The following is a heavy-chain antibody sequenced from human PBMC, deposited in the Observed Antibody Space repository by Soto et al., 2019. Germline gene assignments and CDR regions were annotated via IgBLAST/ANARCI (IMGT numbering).Heavy chain of an antibody. CDR3: AREEVSYYYGSGSYTFDY. CDR1: GFTFSSYS. Sequence: GGSLRLSCAASGFTFSSYSMNWVRQAPGKGLEWVSSISSSSSYIYYADSVKGRFTISRDSAKNSLYLQMNSLRAEDTAVYYCAREEVSYYYGSGSYTFDYWGQGTLVTVSS. D-gene: IGHD3-10*01. CDR2: ISSSSSYI. V-gene: IGHV3-21*01. J-gene: IGHJ4*02.